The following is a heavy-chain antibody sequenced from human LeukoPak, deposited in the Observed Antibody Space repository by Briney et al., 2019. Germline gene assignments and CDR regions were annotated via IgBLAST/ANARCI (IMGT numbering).Heavy chain of an antibody. CDR2: ISTSGSTI. J-gene: IGHJ4*02. D-gene: IGHD3-22*01. CDR1: GFTFSSYE. V-gene: IGHV3-48*03. Sequence: GGSLRLSCAASGFTFSSYEMNWVRQAPGKGLEWVSYISTSGSTIYYADSVKGRFTISRDNAKNSLYLQMNSLRAEDTAVYYCARDDPYYYDSSGYCDYWGQGTLVTVSS. CDR3: ARDDPYYYDSSGYCDY.